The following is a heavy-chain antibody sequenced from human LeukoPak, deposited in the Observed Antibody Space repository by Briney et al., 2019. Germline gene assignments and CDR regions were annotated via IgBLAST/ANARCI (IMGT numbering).Heavy chain of an antibody. CDR1: GYTFTSYA. V-gene: IGHV1-69*13. CDR3: ARERTTVVTRWFDP. D-gene: IGHD4-23*01. J-gene: IGHJ5*02. CDR2: IIPIFGTA. Sequence: ASVKVSCKASGYTFTSYAMHWVRQAPGQGLEWMGGIIPIFGTANYAQKFQGRVTITADESTSTAYMELSSLRSEDTAVYYCARERTTVVTRWFDPWGQGTLVTVSS.